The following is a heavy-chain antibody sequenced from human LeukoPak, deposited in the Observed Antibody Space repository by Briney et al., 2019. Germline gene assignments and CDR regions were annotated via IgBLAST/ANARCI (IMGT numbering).Heavy chain of an antibody. V-gene: IGHV3-23*01. J-gene: IGHJ4*02. D-gene: IGHD3-22*01. CDR2: ISGSGGST. CDR3: AKITMIVVVINYFDY. CDR1: GFTFSSYA. Sequence: GGSLRLSCAASGFTFSSYAMSWVRQAPGKGLEWVSAISGSGGSTYYADSVKGRFTISRDNSKNTLYLQMNSLRAEDTAVYYCAKITMIVVVINYFDYWGQGTLVTASS.